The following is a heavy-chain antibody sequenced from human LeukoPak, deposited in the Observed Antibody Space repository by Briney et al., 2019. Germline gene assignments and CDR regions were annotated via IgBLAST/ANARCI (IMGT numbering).Heavy chain of an antibody. D-gene: IGHD6-25*01. Sequence: GRSLRLSCAASGFTFSSYGMHWVRQAPGKGLEWVAVIWYDGSNKYYADSVKGRFTVSRDTSKNTLYLQMNSLRAEDTAVYYCARKGIGSSRYQNMDVWGKGTTVTVSS. CDR2: IWYDGSNK. V-gene: IGHV3-33*01. J-gene: IGHJ6*03. CDR1: GFTFSSYG. CDR3: ARKGIGSSRYQNMDV.